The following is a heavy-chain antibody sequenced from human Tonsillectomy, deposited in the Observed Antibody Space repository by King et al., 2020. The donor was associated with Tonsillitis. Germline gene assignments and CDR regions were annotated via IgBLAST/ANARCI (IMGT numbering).Heavy chain of an antibody. Sequence: QLQESGPGLVKPSGTLSLTCAVSGGSISSSNWWSWVRQPPGKGLEWIGEIYHIGSTNYNPSLKSRVSISVDKSKNQFSLKLSSVTAADTAVYYCARDGGGYSGYDGWFDPWGQGTLVTVSS. CDR3: ARDGGGYSGYDGWFDP. CDR1: GGSISSSNW. CDR2: IYHIGST. J-gene: IGHJ5*02. D-gene: IGHD5-12*01. V-gene: IGHV4-4*02.